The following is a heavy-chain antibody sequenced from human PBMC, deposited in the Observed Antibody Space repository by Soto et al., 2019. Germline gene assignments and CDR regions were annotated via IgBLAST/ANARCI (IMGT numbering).Heavy chain of an antibody. CDR2: IYFNGNT. Sequence: KPSETLSLTGTVSAASFSKYYWTWIRQPPGKGLEWIGYIYFNGNTKYNPSLEGRLTISIDTSKKEFSLKLTSVTAADAAVYYCASVTFGGIVLAHWGQGTLVTVSS. J-gene: IGHJ4*02. CDR1: AASFSKYY. D-gene: IGHD3-16*01. V-gene: IGHV4-59*01. CDR3: ASVTFGGIVLAH.